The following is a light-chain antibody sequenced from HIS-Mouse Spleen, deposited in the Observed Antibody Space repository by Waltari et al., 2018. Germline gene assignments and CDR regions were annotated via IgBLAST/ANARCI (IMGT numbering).Light chain of an antibody. CDR1: QSISSW. CDR2: KAS. CDR3: QQYNSYLT. V-gene: IGKV1-5*03. J-gene: IGKJ3*01. Sequence: DTQLTHSPSTLAACVGDRVTITCRASQSISSWLAWYQQKPGKAPKLLIYKASSLESGVPSRFSGSGSGTEFTLTISSLQPDDFATYYCQQYNSYLTFGPGTKVDIK.